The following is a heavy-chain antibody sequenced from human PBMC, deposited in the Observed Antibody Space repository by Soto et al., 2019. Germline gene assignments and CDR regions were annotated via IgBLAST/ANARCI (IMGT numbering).Heavy chain of an antibody. CDR1: GGPINSPDYS. CDR2: LYFNGGT. V-gene: IGHV4-30-4*01. J-gene: IGHJ5*02. Sequence: QVQLQESGPGLVKPSQTLSLTCTVSGGPINSPDYSWTWLRPSTGKGLEWIGYLYFNGGTQYNPSLRTPVSISLATSKKHFSLKMRSVTAAETAVYYCAGGISKDSSGYEPHAWFDAWGPGVLGTVSS. D-gene: IGHD6-25*01. CDR3: AGGISKDSSGYEPHAWFDA.